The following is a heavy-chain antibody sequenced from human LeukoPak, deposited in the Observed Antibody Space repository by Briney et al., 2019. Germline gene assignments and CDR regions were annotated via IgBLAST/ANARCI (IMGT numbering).Heavy chain of an antibody. CDR1: GFTFSSYE. CDR2: ISSSGDSI. J-gene: IGHJ4*02. Sequence: PGGSLRLXCSGRGFTFSSYEINWVRQAPGKGLEWISYISSSGDSIYYADSVTGRFTVSRDNAESSVFLQMNSLRVEDTAIYYCARETAHCGGDCYDYWGQGTLVTVSS. CDR3: ARETAHCGGDCYDY. V-gene: IGHV3-48*03. D-gene: IGHD2-21*01.